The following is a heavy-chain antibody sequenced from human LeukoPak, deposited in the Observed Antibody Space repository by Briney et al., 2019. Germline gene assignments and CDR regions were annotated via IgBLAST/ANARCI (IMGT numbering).Heavy chain of an antibody. J-gene: IGHJ4*02. CDR2: INHSGST. CDR1: GGSISSYY. D-gene: IGHD1-26*01. CDR3: ARWSYPFDY. Sequence: SETLSLTCTVSGGSISSYYWSWIRQPPGKGLEWIGEINHSGSTNYNPSLKSRVTISVDTSKNQFSLKLSSVTAADTAVYYCARWSYPFDYWGQGTLVTVSS. V-gene: IGHV4-34*01.